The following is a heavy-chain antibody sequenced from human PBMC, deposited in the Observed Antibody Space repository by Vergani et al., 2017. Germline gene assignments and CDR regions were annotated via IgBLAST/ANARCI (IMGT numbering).Heavy chain of an antibody. CDR2: ISADGDST. CDR1: GFTFSDHG. Sequence: VQLVESGGGLVQPGGSLRLSCAASGFTFSDHGMTWARQAPGKGLEWVSTISADGDSTFYAESVRGRFTISRDNSKNTVFLQMSSLRAEDTAVYYCVRLPRGPWNFDLWGRGTLITVSS. J-gene: IGHJ2*01. CDR3: VRLPRGPWNFDL. V-gene: IGHV3-23*04.